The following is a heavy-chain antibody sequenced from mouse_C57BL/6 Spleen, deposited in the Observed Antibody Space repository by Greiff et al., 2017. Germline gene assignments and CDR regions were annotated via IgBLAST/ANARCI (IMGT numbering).Heavy chain of an antibody. D-gene: IGHD4-1*02. V-gene: IGHV1-54*01. J-gene: IGHJ3*01. CDR1: GYAFTNYL. Sequence: QVQLQQSGAELVRPGPSVKVSCKASGYAFTNYLIEWVKQRPGQGLEWIGVINPGSGGTNYNEKFKGKATLTADKSSSTAYMQLSSLTSEDSAVYFCARGGPTGTFAYWGQGTLVTVSA. CDR2: INPGSGGT. CDR3: ARGGPTGTFAY.